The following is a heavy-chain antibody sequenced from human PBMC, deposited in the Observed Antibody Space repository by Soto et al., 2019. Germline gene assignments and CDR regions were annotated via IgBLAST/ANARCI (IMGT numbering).Heavy chain of an antibody. V-gene: IGHV4-31*03. CDR1: GGSISSGGYY. CDR2: IYYSGST. D-gene: IGHD2-15*01. J-gene: IGHJ4*02. Sequence: SETLSLTCTVSGGSISSGGYYWSWIRQHPGKGLEWIGYIYYSGSTYYNPSLKNRVTISVDTSKNQFSLKLSSVTAADTAVYYCARAPGGTVVSYYFDYWGQGTLVTV. CDR3: ARAPGGTVVSYYFDY.